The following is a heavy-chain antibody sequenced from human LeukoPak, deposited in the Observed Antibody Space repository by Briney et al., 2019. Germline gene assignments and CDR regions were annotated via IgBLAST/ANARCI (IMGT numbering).Heavy chain of an antibody. D-gene: IGHD6-13*01. CDR3: ARDKVAAAGTLDY. CDR2: IKQDGSEK. J-gene: IGHJ4*02. V-gene: IGHV3-7*01. CDR1: GFTFSSYW. Sequence: PGGSLRLSCAASGFTFSSYWMSWVRQVPGKGLEWVANIKQDGSEKYYVDSVKGRFTISRDNAKNSLYLRMNSLRAEDTAVYYCARDKVAAAGTLDYWGQGTLVTVSS.